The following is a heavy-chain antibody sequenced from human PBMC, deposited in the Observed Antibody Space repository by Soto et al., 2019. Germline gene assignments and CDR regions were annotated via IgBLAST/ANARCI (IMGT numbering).Heavy chain of an antibody. J-gene: IGHJ6*02. CDR1: GFSFENYG. CDR2: IWYDGSLQ. D-gene: IGHD5-12*01. Sequence: PGGSLRLSCAASGFSFENYGMHWVRQAPGRGLEWVAIIWYDGSLQYYAAAVKGRFTISRDNSKNTLYLEMNSLRAEDTAVYYCANLWGDGYNLGQDYNGMDVWGQGTTVTVYS. CDR3: ANLWGDGYNLGQDYNGMDV. V-gene: IGHV3-33*06.